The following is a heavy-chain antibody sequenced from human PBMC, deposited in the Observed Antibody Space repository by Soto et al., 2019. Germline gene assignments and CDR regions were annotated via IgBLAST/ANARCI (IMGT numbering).Heavy chain of an antibody. D-gene: IGHD2-8*02. J-gene: IGHJ3*02. CDR3: VRELEGGVFDI. CDR2: LSYTGST. CDR1: GGPVRDAYSY. V-gene: IGHV4-30-4*01. Sequence: QVLLQESGPQLVNPSQPLSLTCTVSGGPVRDAYSYWTWIRQPPGKGLEWMGYLSYTGSTYYNPSLRNRASISVDEPSNHLSRRLSSVTAADTAVYYCVRELEGGVFDIWGRGTLVNVAS.